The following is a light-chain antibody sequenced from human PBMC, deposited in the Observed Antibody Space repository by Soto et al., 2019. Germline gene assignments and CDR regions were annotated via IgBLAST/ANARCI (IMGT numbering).Light chain of an antibody. CDR2: KAS. CDR3: QHYNSYSEA. J-gene: IGKJ1*01. Sequence: DIQMTQSPCALSVSVGGGGTSTCLASQTISSWLAWYQQKPGKAPKLLIYKASTLKSGVPSRFSGSGSGTKFTLTISSLQPDDFATYYCQHYNSYSEAFGQGTKVDI. V-gene: IGKV1-5*03. CDR1: QTISSW.